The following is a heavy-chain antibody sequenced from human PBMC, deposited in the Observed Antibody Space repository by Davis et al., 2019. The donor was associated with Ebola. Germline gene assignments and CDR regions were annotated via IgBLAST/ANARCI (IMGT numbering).Heavy chain of an antibody. CDR3: ARRDSSGWSYNWFDP. CDR2: IYPGDSDT. Sequence: GESLKISCKGSGYIFTSYWIGWVRQMPGKGLEWMGIIYPGDSDTRYSPSLQGQVTMSADKSISIAYLQWSSLKASDTAMYYCARRDSSGWSYNWFDPWGQGTLVTVSS. J-gene: IGHJ5*02. D-gene: IGHD6-19*01. V-gene: IGHV5-51*01. CDR1: GYIFTSYW.